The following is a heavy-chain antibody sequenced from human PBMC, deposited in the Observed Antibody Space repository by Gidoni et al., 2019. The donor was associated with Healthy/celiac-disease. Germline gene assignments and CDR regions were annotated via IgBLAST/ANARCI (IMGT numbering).Heavy chain of an antibody. J-gene: IGHJ5*02. CDR2: IIPIFGTA. CDR3: ARDEGGIAARRNPKFDP. V-gene: IGHV1-69*01. Sequence: QVQLVQSGAEVKKPGSSVKVSCKASGGTFSSYAISWVRQAPGQGLEWMGGIIPIFGTANYAQKFQGRVTITADESTSTAYMELSSLRSEDTAVYYCARDEGGIAARRNPKFDPWGQGTLVTVSS. D-gene: IGHD6-6*01. CDR1: GGTFSSYA.